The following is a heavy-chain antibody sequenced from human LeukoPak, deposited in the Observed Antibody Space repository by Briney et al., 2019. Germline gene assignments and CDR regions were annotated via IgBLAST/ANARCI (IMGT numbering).Heavy chain of an antibody. Sequence: GGSLRLSCAASGFTFSSYWMSWVRQAPGEGLEWVANVKEDGSEKYYMDSVKGRFTVSRDNAKNSMYLEMNSLRAEDTAVYFCASDRFCRGRTCYSAPEDFRFWGQGALVSVSS. V-gene: IGHV3-7*01. D-gene: IGHD2-15*01. CDR3: ASDRFCRGRTCYSAPEDFRF. CDR2: VKEDGSEK. J-gene: IGHJ1*01. CDR1: GFTFSSYW.